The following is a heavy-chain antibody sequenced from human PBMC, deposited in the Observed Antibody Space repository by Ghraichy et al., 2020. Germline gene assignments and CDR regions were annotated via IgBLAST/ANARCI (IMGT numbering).Heavy chain of an antibody. Sequence: GESLNISCKGSGYSFTSYWIGWVRQMPGKGLEWMGIIYPGDSDTRYSPSFQGQVTISADKSISTAYLQWSSLKASDTAMYYCARRRYCSSTSCYMGLTFDIWGQGTMVTVSS. CDR2: IYPGDSDT. CDR3: ARRRYCSSTSCYMGLTFDI. J-gene: IGHJ3*02. V-gene: IGHV5-51*01. D-gene: IGHD2-2*02. CDR1: GYSFTSYW.